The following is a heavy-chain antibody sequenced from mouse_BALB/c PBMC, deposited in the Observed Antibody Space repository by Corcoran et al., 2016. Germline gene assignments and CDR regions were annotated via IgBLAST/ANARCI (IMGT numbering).Heavy chain of an antibody. Sequence: EVQLQQSGPELVKPGASVKISCKASGYSFTDYYMHWVKQSHVKNLEWIGRINPYNGATSYNQNFKDKASLTVDESSSTAYMELHSLTSEDSAVYYCARSFWFAYWGQGTLVTVSA. V-gene: IGHV1-26*01. CDR1: GYSFTDYY. J-gene: IGHJ3*01. CDR2: INPYNGAT. CDR3: ARSFWFAY.